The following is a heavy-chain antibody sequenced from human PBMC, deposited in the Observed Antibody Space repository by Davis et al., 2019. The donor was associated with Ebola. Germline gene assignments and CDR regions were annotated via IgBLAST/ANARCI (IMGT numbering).Heavy chain of an antibody. D-gene: IGHD6-13*01. CDR3: AKAAFSNTWYGIDY. V-gene: IGHV3-30*18. J-gene: IGHJ4*02. Sequence: GGFLRLSCAASRFPFSDYGMHWVRQPPGKGLEWVAVTSYDGGDSYYADSVKGRFTISRDNSKNTLYLQMNSLRADDTAVYYCAKAAFSNTWYGIDYWGQGTLVTVSS. CDR2: TSYDGGDS. CDR1: RFPFSDYG.